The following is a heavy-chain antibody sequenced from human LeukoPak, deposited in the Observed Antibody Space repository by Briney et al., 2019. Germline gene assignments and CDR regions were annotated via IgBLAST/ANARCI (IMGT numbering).Heavy chain of an antibody. CDR2: ISGGGGST. V-gene: IGHV3-23*01. CDR1: GGSFSGYY. D-gene: IGHD3-3*01. CDR3: ANHYDFWSGYSWYFDY. J-gene: IGHJ4*02. Sequence: ETLSLTCAVYGGSFSGYYWSWVRQAPGKGLEWVSAISGGGGSTYYADSVKGRFTISRDNSKNTLYLQMNSLRAEDTAVYYCANHYDFWSGYSWYFDYWGQGTLVTVSS.